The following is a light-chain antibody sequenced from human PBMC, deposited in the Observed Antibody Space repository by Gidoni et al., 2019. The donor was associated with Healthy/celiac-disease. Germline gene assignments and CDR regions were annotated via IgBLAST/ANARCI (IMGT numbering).Light chain of an antibody. V-gene: IGKV2-28*01. Sequence: DIVMTQSPLSLPVTPGEPASISCRSSQSLLHSNGYNYLDWNLQKPGQSPQLLIYLGSNRASGVPDRFSGSGSGTDFTLKISRVEAEDVGVYYCMQALQAIFTFXPXTKVDIK. CDR1: QSLLHSNGYNY. CDR2: LGS. CDR3: MQALQAIFT. J-gene: IGKJ3*01.